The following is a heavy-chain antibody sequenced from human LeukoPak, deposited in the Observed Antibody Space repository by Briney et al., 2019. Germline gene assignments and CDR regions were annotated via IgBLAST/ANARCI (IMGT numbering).Heavy chain of an antibody. J-gene: IGHJ4*02. D-gene: IGHD1-20*01. CDR3: ARGSYNWNVQGFDY. Sequence: SETLSLTCTVSDGSISSSSHCWGWIRQPPGKGLEWIGSIYYSGRTYYNPSLKSRVTISADTSKNQFSLKLSSVTAADMAVYYCARGSYNWNVQGFDYWGQGTLVTVSS. CDR1: DGSISSSSHC. CDR2: IYYSGRT. V-gene: IGHV4-39*07.